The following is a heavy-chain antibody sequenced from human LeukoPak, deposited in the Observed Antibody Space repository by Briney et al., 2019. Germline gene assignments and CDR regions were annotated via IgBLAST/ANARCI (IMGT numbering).Heavy chain of an antibody. D-gene: IGHD4-23*01. CDR2: IYPGDSDT. Sequence: GESLKISCKGSGYSFTRNWIGWVRQMPGKGLEWMGIIYPGDSDTRYSPSFQGQVTISADKSINTAYLQWSSLKASDTAMYYCARRVVNNRNWYFNLWGRGTLVTVCS. CDR1: GYSFTRNW. CDR3: ARRVVNNRNWYFNL. V-gene: IGHV5-51*01. J-gene: IGHJ2*01.